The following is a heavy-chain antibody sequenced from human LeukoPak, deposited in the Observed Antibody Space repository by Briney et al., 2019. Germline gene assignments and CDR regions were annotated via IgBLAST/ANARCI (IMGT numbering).Heavy chain of an antibody. Sequence: PSETLSLTCAVYGGSFSGYYWSWIRQPPGKGLEWIGEINHSGSTNYNPSLKSRVTISVDTSKNQFSLKLSSVTAAGTAVYYCANRGAVAGFDYWGQGTLVTVSS. CDR2: INHSGST. CDR1: GGSFSGYY. V-gene: IGHV4-34*01. J-gene: IGHJ4*02. D-gene: IGHD6-19*01. CDR3: ANRGAVAGFDY.